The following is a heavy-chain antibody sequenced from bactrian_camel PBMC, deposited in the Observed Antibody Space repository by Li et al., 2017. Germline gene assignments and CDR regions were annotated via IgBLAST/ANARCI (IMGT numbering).Heavy chain of an antibody. Sequence: HVQLVESGGGSVQAGGSLRLSCVASGLTYSSACMGWFRQAPGKEREGVAAIYTGGDSTYYVDSVKGRFTISRDNAKNTLYLQMNDLKTEDTAVYYCTTGRFGSPKTQGTQVTVS. D-gene: IGHD2*01. CDR2: IYTGGDST. CDR1: GLTYSSAC. J-gene: IGHJ4*01. V-gene: IGHV3S1*01.